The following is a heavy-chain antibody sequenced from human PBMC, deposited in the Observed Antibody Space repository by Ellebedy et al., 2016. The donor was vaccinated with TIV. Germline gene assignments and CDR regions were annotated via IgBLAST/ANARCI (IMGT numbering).Heavy chain of an antibody. J-gene: IGHJ5*02. Sequence: SETLSLTCTVSGDSIRRSSYYWGWIRQPPGKGLEWIGSIYYTGSTDYNPSLKSRVAISADTSKNQFSLRLSSVTAADTAVYYCARWFGELLYVRWFDPWGQGTLVTVSS. CDR2: IYYTGST. CDR3: ARWFGELLYVRWFDP. D-gene: IGHD3-10*01. V-gene: IGHV4-39*01. CDR1: GDSIRRSSYY.